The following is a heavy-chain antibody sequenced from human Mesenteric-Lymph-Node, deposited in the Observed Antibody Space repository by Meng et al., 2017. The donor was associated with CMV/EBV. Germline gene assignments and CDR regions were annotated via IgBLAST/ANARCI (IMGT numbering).Heavy chain of an antibody. CDR2: IKQDGSEK. Sequence: GGSLRLSCAASGFTFSSYWMSWVRQAPGKGLEWVANIKQDGSEKYYVDSVKGRFTISRDNAKNSLYLQMNDLRADDTAVYYCARCGDAYNPFDNWGQGTLVTVSS. D-gene: IGHD5-24*01. CDR3: ARCGDAYNPFDN. J-gene: IGHJ4*02. CDR1: GFTFSSYW. V-gene: IGHV3-7*03.